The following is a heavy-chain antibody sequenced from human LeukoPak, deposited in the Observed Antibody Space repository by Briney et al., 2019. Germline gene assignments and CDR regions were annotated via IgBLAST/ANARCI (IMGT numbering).Heavy chain of an antibody. CDR2: IRYDGSNK. V-gene: IGHV3-30*02. J-gene: IGHJ4*02. Sequence: GGSLRLSCAASGLSFSSYGMHWVRQAPGKGLEWVAFIRYDGSNKYYADSVKGRFTISRDNSKNTLYLQMNSLRAEDTAVYYCAKDRILLWFGESSTDDYWGQGTLVTVSS. CDR3: AKDRILLWFGESSTDDY. D-gene: IGHD3-10*01. CDR1: GLSFSSYG.